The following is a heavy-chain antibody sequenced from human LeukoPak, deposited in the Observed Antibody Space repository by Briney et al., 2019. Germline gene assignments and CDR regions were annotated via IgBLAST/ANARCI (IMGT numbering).Heavy chain of an antibody. CDR3: ATLNLGEYPLYYCCGMDV. J-gene: IGHJ6*02. CDR1: GYTLTELS. V-gene: IGHV1-24*01. D-gene: IGHD3-10*01. CDR2: FDPEDGET. Sequence: GASVKVSCKVSGYTLTELSMNWVRQAPGQGLEWMGGFDPEDGETIYAQKFQGRVTMTEDTSTDTAYMELSSLRSEDTAVYYCATLNLGEYPLYYCCGMDVWGQGTTVTVSS.